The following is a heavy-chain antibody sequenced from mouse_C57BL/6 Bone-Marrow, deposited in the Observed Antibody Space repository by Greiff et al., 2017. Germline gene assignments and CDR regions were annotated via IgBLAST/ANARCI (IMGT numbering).Heavy chain of an antibody. CDR1: GYTFTDYE. J-gene: IGHJ3*01. CDR3: AREGDGGFAGFAY. Sequence: QVQLQQSGAELVRPGASVTLSCKASGYTFTDYEMHWVKQTPVHGLEWIGAIDPDTGGTAYNQKFKGKATLTADKSSSTAYMQLRSLTSEGSAVYYGAREGDGGFAGFAYWGQGTLVPVSA. CDR2: IDPDTGGT. D-gene: IGHD1-1*02. V-gene: IGHV1-15*01.